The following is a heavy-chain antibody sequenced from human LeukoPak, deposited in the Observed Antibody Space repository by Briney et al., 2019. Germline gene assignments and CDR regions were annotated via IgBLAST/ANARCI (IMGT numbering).Heavy chain of an antibody. D-gene: IGHD1-20*01. J-gene: IGHJ6*02. CDR3: ARNKAITGFFGMDV. Sequence: GGSLRLSCVASGFTFSDYALHWVCQAPGKGLEWVAVISYGGTHEYYTDSVKGRFTISRDNSKNTLHLQMNSLRPEDTSVYYCARNKAITGFFGMDVWGLGTTVTVTS. CDR2: ISYGGTHE. V-gene: IGHV3-30*10. CDR1: GFTFSDYA.